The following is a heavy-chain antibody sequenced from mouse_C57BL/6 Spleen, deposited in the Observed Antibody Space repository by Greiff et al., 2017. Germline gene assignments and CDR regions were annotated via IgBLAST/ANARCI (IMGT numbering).Heavy chain of an antibody. CDR1: GFTFSSYA. CDR2: ISDGGSYT. J-gene: IGHJ4*01. Sequence: EVQRVESGGGLVKPGGSLKLSCAASGFTFSSYAMSWVRQTPEKRLEWVATISDGGSYTYYPDNVKGRFTISRDNAKNNLYLQMSHLKSEDTAMYYCARRPITTVVEGAMDDWGQGTSVTVSS. V-gene: IGHV5-4*03. D-gene: IGHD1-1*01. CDR3: ARRPITTVVEGAMDD.